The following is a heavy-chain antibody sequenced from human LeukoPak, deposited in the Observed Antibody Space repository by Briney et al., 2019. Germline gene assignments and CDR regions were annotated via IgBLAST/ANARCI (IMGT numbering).Heavy chain of an antibody. CDR2: ISWNSGSI. V-gene: IGHV3-9*01. CDR3: ARVNSGYESGAAWDAFDI. CDR1: GFTFDDYA. Sequence: GGSLRLSCAASGFTFDDYAMHWVRQAPGKGLEWVSGISWNSGSIGYADSVKGRFTISRDNAKNSLYLQMNSLRAEDTALYYCARVNSGYESGAAWDAFDIWGQGTMVTVSS. D-gene: IGHD5-12*01. J-gene: IGHJ3*02.